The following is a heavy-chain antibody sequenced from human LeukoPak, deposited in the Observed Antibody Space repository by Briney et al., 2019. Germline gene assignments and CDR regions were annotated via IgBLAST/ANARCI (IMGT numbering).Heavy chain of an antibody. V-gene: IGHV5-51*01. D-gene: IGHD6-6*01. CDR1: GYSFTSYW. CDR2: IYPGDSDT. J-gene: IGHJ4*02. Sequence: GASVKVSCKGSGYSFTSYWIGWVRQMPGKGLEWMGIIYPGDSDTRYSPSFQGQVTISADKSISTAYLQWSSLKASDTAMYYCARLPEAARLTFDYWGQGTLVTVSS. CDR3: ARLPEAARLTFDY.